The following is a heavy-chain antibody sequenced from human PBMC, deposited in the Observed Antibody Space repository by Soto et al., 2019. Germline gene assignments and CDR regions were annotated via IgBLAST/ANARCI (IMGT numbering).Heavy chain of an antibody. D-gene: IGHD6-13*01. CDR2: IYYSGST. CDR1: GGSISSSSYY. V-gene: IGHV4-39*01. CDR3: ARYSSSWFTFDY. J-gene: IGHJ4*02. Sequence: SETLSLTCTVSGGSISSSSYYWGWIRQPPGKGLEWIGSIYYSGSTYYNPSLKSRVTISVDTSKNQFSLKLSSVTAADTAVYYCARYSSSWFTFDYWGQGTLVTVSS.